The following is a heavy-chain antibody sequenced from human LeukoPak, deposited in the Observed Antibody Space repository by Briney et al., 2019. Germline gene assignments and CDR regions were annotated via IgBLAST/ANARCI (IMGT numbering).Heavy chain of an antibody. CDR2: INPNSGGT. Sequence: ASVTVSCKDSGYTFTGYYMHWVRQAPGQGLEWMGWINPNSGGTNYAQKFQGRVTMTSDTSISTAYMELSRLRSDDTAVYYCARGELRYFVWLLDYYFDYWGQGTLVTVSS. V-gene: IGHV1-2*02. CDR3: ARGELRYFVWLLDYYFDY. J-gene: IGHJ4*02. D-gene: IGHD3-9*01. CDR1: GYTFTGYY.